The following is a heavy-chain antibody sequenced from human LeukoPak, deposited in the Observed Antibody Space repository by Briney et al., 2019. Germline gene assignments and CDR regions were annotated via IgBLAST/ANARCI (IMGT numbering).Heavy chain of an antibody. CDR1: GLSFSTYW. CDR3: ATISRSVSYHFDY. J-gene: IGHJ4*02. D-gene: IGHD1-26*01. Sequence: GGSLRLSCEASGLSFSTYWMHWVRQAPGEELVWVSRINGEGSSTDYAASVKGRFTVSRDNAKNTLYLQMNSLRAEDTSVYYCATISRSVSYHFDYWGQGTLVTVSS. V-gene: IGHV3-74*01. CDR2: INGEGSST.